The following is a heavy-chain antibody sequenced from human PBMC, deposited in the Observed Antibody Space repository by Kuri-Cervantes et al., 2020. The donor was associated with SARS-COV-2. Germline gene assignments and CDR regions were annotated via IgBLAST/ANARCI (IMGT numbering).Heavy chain of an antibody. CDR3: VLFNSLNTRAFDY. J-gene: IGHJ4*02. V-gene: IGHV3-23*01. CDR2: ISSRGGST. CDR1: GLTFSAYA. D-gene: IGHD1/OR15-1a*01. Sequence: GGSLRLSCTVSGLTFSAYAMTWVRQAPGKGLEWVSTISSRGGSTFYADSVKGRFTISRDNSKDTLYLQVNGLRAEDTAIYYCVLFNSLNTRAFDYWGQGVRVTSFS.